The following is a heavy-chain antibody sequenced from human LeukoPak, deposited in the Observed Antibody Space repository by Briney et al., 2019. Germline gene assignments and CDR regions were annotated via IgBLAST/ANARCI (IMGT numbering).Heavy chain of an antibody. Sequence: PGRSLRLSCAASGSTFSGHGMHWVRQAPGKGLEWVAVIWYDGTKKYYADSVKGRFTISRDNSKNTLYLQMNSLRAEDTAVYYCAKVWSAGATTGIFSHFDYWGQGALVTVSS. CDR1: GSTFSGHG. J-gene: IGHJ4*02. CDR2: IWYDGTKK. V-gene: IGHV3-33*06. CDR3: AKVWSAGATTGIFSHFDY. D-gene: IGHD1-26*01.